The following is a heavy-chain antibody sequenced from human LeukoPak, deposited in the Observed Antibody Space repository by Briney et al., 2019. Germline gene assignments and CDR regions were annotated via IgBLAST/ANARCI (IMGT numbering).Heavy chain of an antibody. CDR2: INPSGGST. D-gene: IGHD1-1*01. CDR1: GYTFTSYD. J-gene: IGHJ3*02. CDR3: ATQSNIQLERLGAFDI. Sequence: ASVKVSCKASGYTFTSYDINWVRQAPGQGLEWMGIINPSGGSTSYAQKFQGRVTMTRDTSTSTVYMELSSLRSEDTAVYYCATQSNIQLERLGAFDIWGQGTMVTVSS. V-gene: IGHV1-46*01.